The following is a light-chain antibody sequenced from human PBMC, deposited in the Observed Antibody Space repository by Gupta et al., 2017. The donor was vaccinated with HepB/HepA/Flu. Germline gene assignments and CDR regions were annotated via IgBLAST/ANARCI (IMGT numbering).Light chain of an antibody. J-gene: IGKJ1*01. CDR2: AAS. CDR1: QTISSY. Sequence: DIQMTQSPSSLSASVGDRVTITCRASQTISSYLNWYQHKPGKAPKLLIYAASSLQSGVPSRFSGSGSGTDFTLTISSLQPEDFATYSCQQSYSTPWTFGQGTRWKSN. CDR3: QQSYSTPWT. V-gene: IGKV1-39*01.